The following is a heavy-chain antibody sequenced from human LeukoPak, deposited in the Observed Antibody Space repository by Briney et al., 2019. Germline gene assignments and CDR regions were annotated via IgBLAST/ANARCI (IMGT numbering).Heavy chain of an antibody. Sequence: GGSLRLSCAASGFTFSSYAMSWVRQAPGKGLEWVSAISGSGGSTYYADSVKGRFTISRDNSKNTLYLQMNSLKAEDTAVYYCATSSAPSCTSIRCYSDYWGQGTLVTVSS. CDR1: GFTFSSYA. J-gene: IGHJ4*02. CDR3: ATSSAPSCTSIRCYSDY. D-gene: IGHD2-2*02. V-gene: IGHV3-23*01. CDR2: ISGSGGST.